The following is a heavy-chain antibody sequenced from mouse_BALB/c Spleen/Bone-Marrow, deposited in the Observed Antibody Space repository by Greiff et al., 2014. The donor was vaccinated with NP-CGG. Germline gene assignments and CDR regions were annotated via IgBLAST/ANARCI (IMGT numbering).Heavy chain of an antibody. CDR2: IYPSDSYT. Sequence: QVQLQQSGAELVRPGASVKLSCKASGYTFTSYWINWVKQRPGQGLEWIGNIYPSDSYTNYNQKFKDKATLTVDKSSTTAYMQLSSPTSEDSAVYYCTRGGSSPSYFDYWGQGTTLTVSS. CDR3: TRGGSSPSYFDY. CDR1: GYTFTSYW. J-gene: IGHJ2*01. D-gene: IGHD1-1*01. V-gene: IGHV1-69*02.